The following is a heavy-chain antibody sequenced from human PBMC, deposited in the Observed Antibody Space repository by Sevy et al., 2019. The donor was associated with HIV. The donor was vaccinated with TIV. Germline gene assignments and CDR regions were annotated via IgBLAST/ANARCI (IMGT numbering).Heavy chain of an antibody. V-gene: IGHV3-23*01. J-gene: IGHJ6*02. CDR2: LIGGGSRK. CDR1: GFPFSNYA. Sequence: GGSLRLSCAASGFPFSNYAMSWIRQAPGKGLEWVSTLIGGGSRKYYAASVTGRFTISRDNSKNTLYLQMNSLRADDTAIYYCAKRRVQSGLSGGGANYGWDVCGHGTTVTVSS. CDR3: AKRRVQSGLSGGGANYGWDV. D-gene: IGHD2-15*01.